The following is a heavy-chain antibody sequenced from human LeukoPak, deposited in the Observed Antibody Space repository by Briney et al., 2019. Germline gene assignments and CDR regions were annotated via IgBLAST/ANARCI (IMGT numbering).Heavy chain of an antibody. CDR2: ISTYNGNT. CDR3: ARAIVVVPAPSGDFDY. V-gene: IGHV1-18*01. Sequence: GASVKVSCKASGYTFTSYGISWVRQAPGQGLEWMGWISTYNGNTNYAQKLQGRVTMTTDTSTSTAYMELRSLRSDDTAVYYCARAIVVVPAPSGDFDYWGQGTLVTVSS. CDR1: GYTFTSYG. J-gene: IGHJ4*02. D-gene: IGHD2-2*01.